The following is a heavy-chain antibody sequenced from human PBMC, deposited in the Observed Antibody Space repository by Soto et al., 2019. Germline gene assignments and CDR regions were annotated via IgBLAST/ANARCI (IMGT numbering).Heavy chain of an antibody. J-gene: IGHJ4*02. D-gene: IGHD2-2*01. CDR2: ISYDGSNK. CDR3: ARDEFRDIVVVPAIPGGY. Sequence: GGSLRLSCAASGFTFSSYAMHWVRQAPGKGLEWVAVISYDGSNKYYADSVKGRFTISRDNSKNTLYLQMNSLRAEDTAVYYCARDEFRDIVVVPAIPGGYWGQGTLVTVSS. V-gene: IGHV3-30-3*01. CDR1: GFTFSSYA.